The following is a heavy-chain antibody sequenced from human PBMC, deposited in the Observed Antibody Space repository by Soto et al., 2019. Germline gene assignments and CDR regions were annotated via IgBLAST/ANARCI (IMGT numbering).Heavy chain of an antibody. CDR2: INTNTGNP. D-gene: IGHD3-10*01. V-gene: IGHV7-4-1*01. Sequence: ASVKVSCKASVYTFTSYAMNWVRQAPGQGLEWMGWINTNTGNPTYAQGFTGRFVFSLDTSVSTAYLQICSLKAEDTAVYYCARDKGSLLWFGELLKAHHYYMDVWGKGTTVTVSS. CDR3: ARDKGSLLWFGELLKAHHYYMDV. CDR1: VYTFTSYA. J-gene: IGHJ6*03.